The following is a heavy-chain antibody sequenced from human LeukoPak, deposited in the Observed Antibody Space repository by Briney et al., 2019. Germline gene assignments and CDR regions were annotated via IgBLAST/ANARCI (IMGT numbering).Heavy chain of an antibody. J-gene: IGHJ4*02. V-gene: IGHV1-18*01. CDR2: ISAYNGNT. CDR1: GYTFTSYG. CDR3: ARIVGYSSSWYYDY. Sequence: ASVKVSCKASGYTFTSYGISWLRQAPGQGLEWMGWISAYNGNTNYAQKLQGRVTMTTDTSTSTAYMELRSLRSDDTAVYYCARIVGYSSSWYYDYWGQGTLVTVSS. D-gene: IGHD6-13*01.